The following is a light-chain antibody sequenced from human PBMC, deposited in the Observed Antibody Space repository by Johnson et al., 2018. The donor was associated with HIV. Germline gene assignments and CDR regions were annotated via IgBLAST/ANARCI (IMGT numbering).Light chain of an antibody. CDR2: ENN. CDR1: SSNIGNNY. CDR3: ATWDDSLNGLYV. V-gene: IGLV1-51*02. J-gene: IGLJ1*01. Sequence: QSVLTQPPSVSAAPGQKVTISCSGSSSNIGNNYVSWYQQLPGTAPKLIMYENNKRPSGIPDRFSGSKSGTSASLSIIGLQAEDEADYFCATWDDSLNGLYVFGTGTKVTVL.